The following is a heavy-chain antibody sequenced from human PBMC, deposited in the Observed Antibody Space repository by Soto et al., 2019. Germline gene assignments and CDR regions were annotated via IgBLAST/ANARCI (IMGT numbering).Heavy chain of an antibody. J-gene: IGHJ4*02. D-gene: IGHD4-17*01. CDR1: VFTFSGYG. CDR2: ISYDGSNK. Sequence: QVQLVESGGGVVQPGRSLRLSCAASVFTFSGYGMHWVRQAPGKGLEWVAVISYDGSNKYYADSVKGRFTISRDNSKNTLYLQMNSLRAEDTTVYYCAEPPGYGDPSFDYWGQGTLVTVSS. V-gene: IGHV3-30*18. CDR3: AEPPGYGDPSFDY.